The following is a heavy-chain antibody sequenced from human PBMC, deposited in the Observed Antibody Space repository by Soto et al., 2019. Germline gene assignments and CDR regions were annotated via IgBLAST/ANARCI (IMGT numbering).Heavy chain of an antibody. V-gene: IGHV3-30*03. CDR1: GFTFSDYA. CDR3: ARGRLRYFDDPLGMDV. Sequence: GGSLRLSCAASGFTFSDYAMHWVRQAPGKGLEWVAVVSHDGRNTHYADSVKGRFTISRDSSKNSLYLQMNSLRAGDTAVYYCARGRLRYFDDPLGMDVWGQGTTVTVSS. D-gene: IGHD3-9*01. CDR2: VSHDGRNT. J-gene: IGHJ6*02.